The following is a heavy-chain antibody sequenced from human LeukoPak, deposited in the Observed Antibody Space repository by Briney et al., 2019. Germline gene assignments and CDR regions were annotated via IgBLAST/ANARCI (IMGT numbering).Heavy chain of an antibody. CDR3: ARHENYYDSGGYGFDY. D-gene: IGHD3-22*01. CDR2: IYYSGST. V-gene: IGHV4-39*01. CDR1: GGSISSSSYY. J-gene: IGHJ4*02. Sequence: HSETLSLTRTVSGGSISSSSYYWGWIRQPPGKGLEWIGSIYYSGSTYYNPSLKSRVIISVDTSKNQFSLKLSSVTAADTAVYYCARHENYYDSGGYGFDYWGQGTLVTVSS.